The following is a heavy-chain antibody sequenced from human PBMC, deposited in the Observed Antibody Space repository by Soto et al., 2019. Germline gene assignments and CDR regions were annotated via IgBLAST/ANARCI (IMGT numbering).Heavy chain of an antibody. CDR1: GFSFSSYW. V-gene: IGHV3-74*02. J-gene: IGHJ6*02. D-gene: IGHD3-10*01. CDR3: ASDLSGRADV. CDR2: MNEDGGTT. Sequence: EVQLVESGGGLVRPGGSLRLSFAASGFSFSSYWMHWVRQVPGKGLVWVARMNEDGGTTDYADSVKGRFTISRDNAKNTLYLQLNSLSVEDTAVYYCASDLSGRADVWGQGTTVTVSS.